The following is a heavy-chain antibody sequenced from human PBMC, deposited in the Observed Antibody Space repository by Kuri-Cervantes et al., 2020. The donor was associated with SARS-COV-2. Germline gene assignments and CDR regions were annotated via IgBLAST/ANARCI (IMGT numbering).Heavy chain of an antibody. D-gene: IGHD7-27*01. J-gene: IGHJ4*02. CDR2: VWYDGTTK. CDR1: GFTFTTFG. CDR3: ARDRQNWGFGVAH. Sequence: GGSLRPSFAASGFTFTTFGMHWVRQPPGKGLEWVAVVWYDGTTKHYSDSVRGRFTISRDNSKNTLSLQMESLRVEDTAVYYCARDRQNWGFGVAHWGQGTPVTVSS. V-gene: IGHV3-33*01.